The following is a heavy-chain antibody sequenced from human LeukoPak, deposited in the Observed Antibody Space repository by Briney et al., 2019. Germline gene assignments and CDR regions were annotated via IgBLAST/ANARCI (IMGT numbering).Heavy chain of an antibody. Sequence: PSETLSLTCTVSGGSISSSSYYWGWVRQPPGKGLEWIGSIYYSGSTYYNPSLKSRVTISVDTSKNQFSLKLSSVTAADTAVYYCARRFGGYIPFDYWGQGTLVTVSS. CDR3: ARRFGGYIPFDY. D-gene: IGHD5-12*01. CDR2: IYYSGST. J-gene: IGHJ4*02. CDR1: GGSISSSSYY. V-gene: IGHV4-39*01.